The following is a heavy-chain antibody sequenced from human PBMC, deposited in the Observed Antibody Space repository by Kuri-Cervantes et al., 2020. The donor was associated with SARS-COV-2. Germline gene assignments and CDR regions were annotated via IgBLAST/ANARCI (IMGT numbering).Heavy chain of an antibody. Sequence: AETLSLTCTVAGGSISSDYWSWIRQPAGKGLEWFGRIYTSGSTNYNPSLKSRVTMSVDTPKNQFSLKLSSVTAADTAVYYCARPNMDVWGKGTTVTVSS. CDR2: IYTSGST. J-gene: IGHJ6*03. CDR1: GGSISSDY. V-gene: IGHV4-4*07. CDR3: ARPNMDV.